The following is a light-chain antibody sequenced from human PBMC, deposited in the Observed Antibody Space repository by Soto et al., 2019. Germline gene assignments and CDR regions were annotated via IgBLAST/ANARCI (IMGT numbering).Light chain of an antibody. CDR1: SSDVGGYNY. CDR2: EVS. CDR3: TSYTSSSTWV. V-gene: IGLV2-14*01. Sequence: QPASVSGSPGQSITISCTGTSSDVGGYNYVSWYQQHPGKAPKLMIYEVSNRPSGVSNRFSGSKSGNTASLAISGLQAEDEADYYCTSYTSSSTWVFGGGTKLTVL. J-gene: IGLJ3*02.